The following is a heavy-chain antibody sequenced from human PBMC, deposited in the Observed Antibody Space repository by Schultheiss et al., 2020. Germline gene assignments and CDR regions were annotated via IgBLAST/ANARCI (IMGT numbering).Heavy chain of an antibody. CDR3: ARGLYDFWTGFYTRPFDH. Sequence: SESLSLTCTVSGGSISSYYWSWIRQPPGKGLEWIGSIYYSGSTNYNPSLKSRVAISIDTSNSEFSLKVTSVTAADTAIYFCARGLYDFWTGFYTRPFDHLGQGTQVTVAS. V-gene: IGHV4-59*12. CDR1: GGSISSYY. D-gene: IGHD3-3*01. CDR2: IYYSGST. J-gene: IGHJ4*02.